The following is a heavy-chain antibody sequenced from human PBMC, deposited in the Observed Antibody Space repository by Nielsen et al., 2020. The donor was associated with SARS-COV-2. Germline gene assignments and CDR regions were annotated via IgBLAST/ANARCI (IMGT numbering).Heavy chain of an antibody. Sequence: GESLKISCAASGFTFNTYGMNWVRQAPGKGLEWISYISDDNTIFYADSVKGRLTISRDNAKNSLYLQMNSLRVEDTAVYYCSRDWSRAFDVWGQGTMVTVSS. J-gene: IGHJ3*01. V-gene: IGHV3-48*01. CDR3: SRDWSRAFDV. CDR2: ISDDNTI. CDR1: GFTFNTYG.